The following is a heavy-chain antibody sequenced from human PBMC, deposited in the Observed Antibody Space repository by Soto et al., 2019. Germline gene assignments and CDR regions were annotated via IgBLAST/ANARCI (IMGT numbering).Heavy chain of an antibody. V-gene: IGHV4-30-4*01. CDR3: ARAGDYDCSGSYLFDY. Sequence: QVQLQESGPGLVKPSQTLSLTCTVSGGSISSGDYYWSWIRQPPGKGLEWIGYIYYSGNTYYNPSLKSRVTKSVDTSKNQCSLKLSSVTAADTAVYYCARAGDYDCSGSYLFDYWGQGTLVTVSS. CDR2: IYYSGNT. D-gene: IGHD3-10*01. CDR1: GGSISSGDYY. J-gene: IGHJ4*02.